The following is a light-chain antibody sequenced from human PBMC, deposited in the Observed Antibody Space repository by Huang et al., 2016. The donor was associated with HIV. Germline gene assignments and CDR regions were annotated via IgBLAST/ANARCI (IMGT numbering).Light chain of an antibody. CDR2: MFS. V-gene: IGKV2-28*01. CDR1: QNLLHSDGHNL. Sequence: EIVVTQSPLSLPVTPGQPAAIFCKSSQNLLHSDGHNLLDWYLQKAGQSPQLLLCMFSGRAPGVSERFSGGGSGTDFAVEISRVEAGDMGVYDCMEGLQAARTCGQGTKLEI. J-gene: IGKJ2*02. CDR3: MEGLQAART.